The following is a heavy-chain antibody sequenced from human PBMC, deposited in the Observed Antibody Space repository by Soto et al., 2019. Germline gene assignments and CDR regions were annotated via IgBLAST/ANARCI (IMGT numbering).Heavy chain of an antibody. CDR2: IIPIFGTA. CDR1: GGAFSSYA. D-gene: IGHD3-22*01. CDR3: ASGNYYDSSGYYHTRYNWFDP. J-gene: IGHJ5*02. Sequence: SVKVSCKASGGAFSSYAISWVRQAPGQGLEWMGGIIPIFGTANYAQKFQGRVTITADESTSTAYMELSSLRSEDTAVYYCASGNYYDSSGYYHTRYNWFDPWGQGTLVTSPQ. V-gene: IGHV1-69*13.